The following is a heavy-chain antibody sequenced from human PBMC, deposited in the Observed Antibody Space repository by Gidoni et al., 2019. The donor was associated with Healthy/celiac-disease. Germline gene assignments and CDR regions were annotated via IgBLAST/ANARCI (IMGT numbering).Heavy chain of an antibody. Sequence: EVQLVESGGGLVQPGRSLRLSCAASGFTFDVYAMHWVRQAPGKGLEWVSGISWNSGSIGYADSVKGRFTISRDNAKNSLYLQMNSLRAEDTALYYCAKGGIAAAGSGDYFDYWGQGTLVTVSS. CDR2: ISWNSGSI. CDR3: AKGGIAAAGSGDYFDY. J-gene: IGHJ4*02. V-gene: IGHV3-9*01. CDR1: GFTFDVYA. D-gene: IGHD6-13*01.